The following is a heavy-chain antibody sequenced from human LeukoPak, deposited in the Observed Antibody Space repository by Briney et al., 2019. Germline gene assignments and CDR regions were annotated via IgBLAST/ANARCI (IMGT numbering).Heavy chain of an antibody. CDR2: ISWNSGSI. CDR3: AKAPYYYDSSRYSSHPFDY. Sequence: GGPLRLSCAASGFTFDDYAMHWVRQAPVKGLEWVSGISWNSGSIGYAESVKGRFTISRDNAKNSLYLQMNSLRPEDTALYYCAKAPYYYDSSRYSSHPFDYWGQGTLVTVSS. CDR1: GFTFDDYA. J-gene: IGHJ4*02. V-gene: IGHV3-9*01. D-gene: IGHD3-22*01.